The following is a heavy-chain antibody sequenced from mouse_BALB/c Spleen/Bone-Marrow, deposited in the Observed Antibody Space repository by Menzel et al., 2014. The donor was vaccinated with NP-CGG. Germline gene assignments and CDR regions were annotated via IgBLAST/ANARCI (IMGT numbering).Heavy chain of an antibody. CDR2: INPNNGGT. J-gene: IGHJ4*01. CDR3: ARRGWAMDY. CDR1: GYTFTDYN. Sequence: EVQLQQSGPELVTPGASVKIPCKASGYTFTDYNIDWVKQSHGKSLEWIGDINPNNGGTIYNQKFEGKATLTVDKSSSTAYMELRSRTSEDTAVYYCARRGWAMDYWGQGTSVTVSS. D-gene: IGHD2-3*01. V-gene: IGHV1-18*01.